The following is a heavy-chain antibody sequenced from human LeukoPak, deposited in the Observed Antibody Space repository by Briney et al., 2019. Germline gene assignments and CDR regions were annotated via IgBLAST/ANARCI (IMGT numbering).Heavy chain of an antibody. V-gene: IGHV1-69*04. J-gene: IGHJ4*02. CDR2: IIPIFGIA. CDR3: AREALYCSSTSCYTVIEGYYFDY. Sequence: GASVKVSCKASGGTFSSYAISWVRQAPGQGLEWMGRIIPIFGIANYAQKFQGRVTITADKSTSTAYMELSSLRSEDTAVYYCAREALYCSSTSCYTVIEGYYFDYWGQGTLVTVSS. CDR1: GGTFSSYA. D-gene: IGHD2-2*02.